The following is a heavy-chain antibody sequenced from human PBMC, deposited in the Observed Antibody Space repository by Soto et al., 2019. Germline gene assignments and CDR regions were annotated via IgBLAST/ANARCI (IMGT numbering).Heavy chain of an antibody. J-gene: IGHJ3*02. CDR1: GFTFSTHW. CDR3: ARKRVTTIGTFGFDI. CDR2: VRPDGAET. V-gene: IGHV3-74*01. Sequence: EVQLEESGGGLVQPGGSLRLSCAASGFTFSTHWMHWIRQAPGQGLVWVSRVRPDGAETTYADSVKGRFTISRDNAENTVHLQMKSLRVEDTALYYFARKRVTTIGTFGFDIWGQGTVVSVSS. D-gene: IGHD4-17*01.